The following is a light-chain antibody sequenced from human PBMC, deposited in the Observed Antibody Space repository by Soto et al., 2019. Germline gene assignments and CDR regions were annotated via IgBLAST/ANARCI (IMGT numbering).Light chain of an antibody. V-gene: IGKV1-5*01. CDR3: HQYNSY. CDR2: DAS. J-gene: IGKJ2*01. CDR1: ESIATW. Sequence: DVHMTQSPSTLSASVGDRFTITCRASESIATWLAWYQQKPGQAPKLLIYDASRLESGVPSRFSGGGSGTEFTLTISGLQPDDFATYYCHQYNSYFGQGTKVDIK.